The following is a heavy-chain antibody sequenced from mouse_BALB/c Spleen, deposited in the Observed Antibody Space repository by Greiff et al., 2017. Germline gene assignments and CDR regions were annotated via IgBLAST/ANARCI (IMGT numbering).Heavy chain of an antibody. Sequence: QVQLQQSGPGLVQPSQSLSITCTASGFSLTSYGVHWVRQSPGKGLEWLGVIWSGGSTDYNAALISRLSISKDNSKSQVFFKMNSLQADDTARSYCARDCGNEAIHMDYWGQGTSLTVSS. CDR3: ARDCGNEAIHMDY. CDR2: IWSGGST. V-gene: IGHV2-4-1*01. D-gene: IGHD4-1*01. CDR1: GFSLTSYG. J-gene: IGHJ4*01.